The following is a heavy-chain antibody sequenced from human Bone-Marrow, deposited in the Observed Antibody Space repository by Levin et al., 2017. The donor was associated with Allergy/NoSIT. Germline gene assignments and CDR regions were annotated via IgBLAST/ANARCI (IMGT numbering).Heavy chain of an antibody. V-gene: IGHV3-7*01. CDR1: GFTFNNYW. CDR3: ARDYFSGWFPTD. Sequence: PGGSLRLSCAASGFTFNNYWMSWVRQAPGKGLEWVANINQDGRQRNYVDSVRGRFAISRDNAKNSLYLQMNSLRAEDTALYYCARDYFSGWFPTDWGQGTLVTVSS. CDR2: INQDGRQR. D-gene: IGHD6-19*01. J-gene: IGHJ4*02.